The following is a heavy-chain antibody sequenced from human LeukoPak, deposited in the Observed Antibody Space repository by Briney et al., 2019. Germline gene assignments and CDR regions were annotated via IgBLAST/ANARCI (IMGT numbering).Heavy chain of an antibody. CDR2: IYYSGST. V-gene: IGHV4-59*01. CDR1: GGSISSYY. CDR3: ARDLWCSSTSCSA. D-gene: IGHD2-2*01. Sequence: SETLSHTCTVSGGSISSYYWSWIRQPPGKGLEWIGYIYYSGSTNYNPSLKSRVTISVDTSKNQFSLKLSSVTAADTAVYCCARDLWCSSTSCSAWGQGTLVTVSS. J-gene: IGHJ5*02.